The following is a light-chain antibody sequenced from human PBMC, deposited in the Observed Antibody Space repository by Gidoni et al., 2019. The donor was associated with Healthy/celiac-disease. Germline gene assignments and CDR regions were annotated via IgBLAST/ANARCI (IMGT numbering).Light chain of an antibody. CDR2: EDN. CDR3: QSYDSSNPSFWV. J-gene: IGLJ3*02. CDR1: SGSIASNY. Sequence: NFMLTQPHSVSESPGKTVTISCTGSSGSIASNYVQWYQQRPGSAPTTVIYEDNQRPSGVPDRFSGSIDSSSNSASLTISGLKTEDEADYYCQSYDSSNPSFWVFGGGTKLTVL. V-gene: IGLV6-57*02.